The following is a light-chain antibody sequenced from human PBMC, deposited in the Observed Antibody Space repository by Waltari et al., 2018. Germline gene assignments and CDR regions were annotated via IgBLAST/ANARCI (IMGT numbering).Light chain of an antibody. CDR3: HQYNHWPTFT. CDR2: GAS. CDR1: QSVGNN. J-gene: IGKJ2*01. V-gene: IGKV3-15*01. Sequence: EIEMTQSPATLSVPPGERVTLSRRASQSVGNNLAWYQQRPGQAPRLLIYGASTRATDISDRFSGSGSGTDFTLTISALQSEDLAVYYCHQYNHWPTFTFGQGTKLQIE.